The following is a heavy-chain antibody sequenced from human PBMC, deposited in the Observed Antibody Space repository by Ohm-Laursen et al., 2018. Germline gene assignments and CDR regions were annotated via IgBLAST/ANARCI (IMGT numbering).Heavy chain of an antibody. CDR3: AYRLKIGDRYADDFDI. CDR2: LSYSGST. V-gene: IGHV4-59*01. J-gene: IGHJ3*02. Sequence: SGTLSLTCTVSGDSINSYYWNWIRQPPGRGLEWIGYLSYSGSTNYNPSLESRGIIFVDTSKNQFSMKLRSVTAADTAVYYCAYRLKIGDRYADDFDIWGQGTVVTVSP. CDR1: GDSINSYY. D-gene: IGHD2-21*01.